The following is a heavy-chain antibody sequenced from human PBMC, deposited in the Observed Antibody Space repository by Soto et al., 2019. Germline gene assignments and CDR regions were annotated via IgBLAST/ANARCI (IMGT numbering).Heavy chain of an antibody. Sequence: TLSLTCTVSGGSISSGDYYWSWIRQPPGKGLEWIGYIYYSGSTYYNPSLKSRVTISVDTSKNQFSLKLSSVTAADTAVYYCARDREGITIFGVAPRGMDVWGQGTTVTVSS. J-gene: IGHJ6*02. D-gene: IGHD3-3*01. CDR1: GGSISSGDYY. CDR3: ARDREGITIFGVAPRGMDV. V-gene: IGHV4-30-4*01. CDR2: IYYSGST.